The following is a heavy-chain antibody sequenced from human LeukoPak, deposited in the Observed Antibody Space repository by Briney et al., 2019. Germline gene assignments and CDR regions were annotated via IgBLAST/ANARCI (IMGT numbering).Heavy chain of an antibody. CDR3: TTEDYDFWSGYYYFDP. Sequence: GGSLRLSCAASGFTFSSYWMSWVRQAPGKGLEWVANIKQDGSEKYYVDSVKGRFTISRDNAKNSLYLQMNSLKTEDTAVYYCTTEDYDFWSGYYYFDPWGQGTLVTVSS. D-gene: IGHD3-3*01. J-gene: IGHJ5*02. CDR2: IKQDGSEK. CDR1: GFTFSSYW. V-gene: IGHV3-7*03.